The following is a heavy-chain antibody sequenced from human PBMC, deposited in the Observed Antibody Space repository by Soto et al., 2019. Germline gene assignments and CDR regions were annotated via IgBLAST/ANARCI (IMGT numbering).Heavy chain of an antibody. Sequence: GGSLRLSCTVSGFPFNNYGINWVRQAPGKGLEWVSSVSKSDYTYYSDSVKGRFTISRDNAKNSVSLQMNTLRVEDTAVYYCAREDSIIIPAVSDFWGQGTLVTVSS. CDR3: AREDSIIIPAVSDF. J-gene: IGHJ4*02. V-gene: IGHV3-21*01. CDR2: VSKSDYT. CDR1: GFPFNNYG. D-gene: IGHD2-2*01.